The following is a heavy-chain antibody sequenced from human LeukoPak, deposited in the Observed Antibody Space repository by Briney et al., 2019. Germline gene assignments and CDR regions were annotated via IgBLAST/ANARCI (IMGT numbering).Heavy chain of an antibody. D-gene: IGHD3-22*01. V-gene: IGHV3-74*01. J-gene: IGHJ4*02. Sequence: GGSLRLSCAASGFTFSSYGMHWVRQAPGKGLVWVSRINSDGSSTSYADSVKGRFTISRDNAKNTLFLQMNSLRAEDTAVYYCARVDSSGYYLGARSPIDYWGQGTLVTVSS. CDR2: INSDGSST. CDR1: GFTFSSYG. CDR3: ARVDSSGYYLGARSPIDY.